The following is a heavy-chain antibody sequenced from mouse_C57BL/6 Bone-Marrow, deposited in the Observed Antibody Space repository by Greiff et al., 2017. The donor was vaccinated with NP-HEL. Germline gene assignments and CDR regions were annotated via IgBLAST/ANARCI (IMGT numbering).Heavy chain of an antibody. CDR1: GYTFTSYW. J-gene: IGHJ2*01. V-gene: IGHV1-52*01. D-gene: IGHD2-3*01. CDR2: IDPSDSET. CDR3: ARYPIYDGPHYFDY. Sequence: QVQLQQPGAELVRPGSSVKLSCKASGYTFTSYWMHWVKQRPIQGLEWIGNIDPSDSETHYNQKFKDKATLTVDKSSSTAYMQLSSLTSEDSAVYYCARYPIYDGPHYFDYWGQGTTLTVSS.